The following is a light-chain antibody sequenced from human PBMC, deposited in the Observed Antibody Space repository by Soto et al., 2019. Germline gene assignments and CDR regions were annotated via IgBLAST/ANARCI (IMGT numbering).Light chain of an antibody. J-gene: IGKJ1*01. CDR2: DAS. CDR1: QTISNW. CDR3: QQYKSYSPRT. Sequence: DVQMTQSPSTLSASVGDRVTITCRASQTISNWLAWYQQRPGKAPQLLISDASRLESGVPSRFSGSGSGTEFTLTISSLQPADSANYYCQQYKSYSPRTLRQGTKADIK. V-gene: IGKV1-5*01.